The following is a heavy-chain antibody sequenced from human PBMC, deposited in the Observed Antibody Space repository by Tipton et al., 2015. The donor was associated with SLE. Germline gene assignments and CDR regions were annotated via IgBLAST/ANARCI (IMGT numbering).Heavy chain of an antibody. Sequence: GSLRLSCAASGFTFSDYYMSWIRQAPGKGLEWVANIKQDGSEKYYVDSVKGRFTISRDNAKNSLYLQMNSLRAEDTAVYYCLGRDDYYGSGSYLNWGQGTLVPVSS. D-gene: IGHD3-10*01. J-gene: IGHJ4*02. CDR1: GFTFSDYY. V-gene: IGHV3-7*01. CDR2: IKQDGSEK. CDR3: LGRDDYYGSGSYLN.